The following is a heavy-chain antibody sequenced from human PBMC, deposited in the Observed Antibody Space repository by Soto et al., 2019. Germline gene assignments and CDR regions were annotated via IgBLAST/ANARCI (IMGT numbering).Heavy chain of an antibody. V-gene: IGHV5-10-1*01. Sequence: PGESLKISCEASGYSFTTYWISWVRQMPGKGVEWMGAIDPRDSYTKYRPSLQGHVTISVDKSISTAYLQWNSLKASDTAIYYCAREKSDLELCNWLDPWGQGTLVTVSS. CDR3: AREKSDLELCNWLDP. D-gene: IGHD1-7*01. CDR2: IDPRDSYT. J-gene: IGHJ5*02. CDR1: GYSFTTYW.